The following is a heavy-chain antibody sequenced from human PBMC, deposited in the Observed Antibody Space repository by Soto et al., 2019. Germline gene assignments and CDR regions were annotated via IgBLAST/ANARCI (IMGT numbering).Heavy chain of an antibody. Sequence: EVQLVESGGGLVQPGGSLRLSCAASGFTVSTKYMSWVRQAPGKGLEWVSVIYSGGSTYYADSERGRFTISRDNSKNTVNLQLNSLRAEDTAVYYCARDTWAADYWGQGTLVTVSS. J-gene: IGHJ4*02. CDR1: GFTVSTKY. D-gene: IGHD3-16*01. CDR2: IYSGGST. V-gene: IGHV3-66*01. CDR3: ARDTWAADY.